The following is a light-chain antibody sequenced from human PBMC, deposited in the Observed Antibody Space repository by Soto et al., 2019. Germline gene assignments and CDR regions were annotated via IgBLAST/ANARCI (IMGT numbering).Light chain of an antibody. CDR2: DVN. CDR3: CSYAGSYTYG. Sequence: QSALTQPRSVSGSPGQSVTVSCTGTSSDVGGYNHVSWYQHHPGKAPKFMIYDVNKRPSGVPYRFSGSKSGNTASLTISGLQAEDEADYYCCSYAGSYTYGFGTGTKVTVL. CDR1: SSDVGGYNH. V-gene: IGLV2-11*01. J-gene: IGLJ1*01.